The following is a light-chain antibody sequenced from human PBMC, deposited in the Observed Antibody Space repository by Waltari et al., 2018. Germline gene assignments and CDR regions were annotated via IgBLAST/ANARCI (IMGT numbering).Light chain of an antibody. CDR1: QGISNY. CDR3: QQLNSYRYT. Sequence: IQLTQSPSFLSASVGDRVTITCRASQGISNYLAWYQQRPGKAPTLLIYAASTLQSGVPSRFSSSGSGTEFTLTITSLQPEDFATYYCQQLNSYRYTFGQGTKLEIK. CDR2: AAS. V-gene: IGKV1-9*01. J-gene: IGKJ2*01.